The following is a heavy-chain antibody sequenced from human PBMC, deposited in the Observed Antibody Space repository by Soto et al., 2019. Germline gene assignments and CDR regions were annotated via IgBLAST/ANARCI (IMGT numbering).Heavy chain of an antibody. CDR2: IYYTGGT. CDR3: ASRTLSTIAAPDA. J-gene: IGHJ5*02. CDR1: GVTIRGYY. V-gene: IGHV4-59*01. Sequence: SETLSLTCNVSGVTIRGYYWNWIRQPPGKTLEWIGSIYYTGGTNYNPSLKSRVTISVDTSKNHFSLKFNSLTAADTAVYYCASRTLSTIAAPDASGQGTLVTVSS. D-gene: IGHD6-13*01.